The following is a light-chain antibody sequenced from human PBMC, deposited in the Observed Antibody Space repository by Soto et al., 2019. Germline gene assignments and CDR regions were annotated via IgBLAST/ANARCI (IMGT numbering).Light chain of an antibody. CDR3: QQTYNTPQT. CDR2: LAS. J-gene: IGKJ1*01. Sequence: DIQMTQSPSSLSASVGDRVTISCRASQDIRNDLGWYQQKPGKAPSRLINLASSLQSGVPSRFSGSGSGTDFTLTISSLQPEDFAIFYCQQTYNTPQTFGQGTKV. V-gene: IGKV1-39*01. CDR1: QDIRND.